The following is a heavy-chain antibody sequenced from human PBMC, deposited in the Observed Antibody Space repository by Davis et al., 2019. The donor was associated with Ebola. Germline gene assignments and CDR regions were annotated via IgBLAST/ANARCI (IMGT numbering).Heavy chain of an antibody. Sequence: PGGSLRLSCAASGFTFSDYYMSWIRQAPGKGLEWVSYISSSGSTIYYADSVKGRLTISRDNAKNSLYLQMNSLIAEDTAVYYCARRLRWITRPTGRYYYYGMDVWGQGTTVTVSS. CDR2: ISSSGSTI. J-gene: IGHJ6*02. CDR3: ARRLRWITRPTGRYYYYGMDV. V-gene: IGHV3-11*01. D-gene: IGHD4-23*01. CDR1: GFTFSDYY.